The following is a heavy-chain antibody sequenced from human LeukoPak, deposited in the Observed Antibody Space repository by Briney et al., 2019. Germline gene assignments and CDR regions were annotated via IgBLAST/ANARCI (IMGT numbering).Heavy chain of an antibody. CDR1: GYTFSSYG. D-gene: IGHD3-10*01. V-gene: IGHV3-30*03. Sequence: GTSLRLSCAASGYTFSSYGMHWVRQAPGKGLEWMAGISYNGSNKYYADSVKGRFTISRDNSKNTLYLQMNSLRAEDTAVYYCAGTEVRGRIYYYYGMDVWGQGTTVTVSS. CDR3: AGTEVRGRIYYYYGMDV. CDR2: ISYNGSNK. J-gene: IGHJ6*02.